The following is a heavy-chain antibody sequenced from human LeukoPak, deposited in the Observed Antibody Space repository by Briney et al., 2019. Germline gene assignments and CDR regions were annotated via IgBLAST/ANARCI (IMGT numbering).Heavy chain of an antibody. CDR3: AKDPDCTSGICYTFFDY. Sequence: GGSLRLSCAASGFTFSSYAMHWVRQAPGKGLEWVAVISYDGSKKYYADSVKGRITISRDNSKNTLYLQMNSLRAEDTAVYYCAKDPDCTSGICYTFFDYWGQGTLVTVSS. CDR1: GFTFSSYA. J-gene: IGHJ4*02. CDR2: ISYDGSKK. V-gene: IGHV3-30*04. D-gene: IGHD2-8*01.